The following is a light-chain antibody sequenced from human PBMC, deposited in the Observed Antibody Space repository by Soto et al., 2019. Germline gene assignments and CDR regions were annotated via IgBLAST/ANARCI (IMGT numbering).Light chain of an antibody. CDR3: QKYDGAPWT. CDR2: AAS. J-gene: IGKJ1*01. CDR1: QGISIY. V-gene: IGKV1-27*01. Sequence: DIQMTQSPSSLSASVGDRVTITCRASQGISIYLAWYQQKPGKVPKLLIYAASTLQSGVPSRFSGSGSGTDFTLTISSLQPEDVATYYCQKYDGAPWTFGQGTKVEVK.